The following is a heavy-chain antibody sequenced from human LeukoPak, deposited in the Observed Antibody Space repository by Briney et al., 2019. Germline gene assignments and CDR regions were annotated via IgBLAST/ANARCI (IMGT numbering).Heavy chain of an antibody. CDR2: INHSGST. J-gene: IGHJ4*02. D-gene: IGHD4-17*01. V-gene: IGHV4-34*01. CDR3: AREEGDYDYGDYGLI. Sequence: SETLSLTCAVYGGSFSGYYWSWIRQPPGKGLEWIGEINHSGSTNYNPSLKSRVTISVDKSKNQFSLKLSSVTAADTAVYYCAREEGDYDYGDYGLIWGQGTLVTVSS. CDR1: GGSFSGYY.